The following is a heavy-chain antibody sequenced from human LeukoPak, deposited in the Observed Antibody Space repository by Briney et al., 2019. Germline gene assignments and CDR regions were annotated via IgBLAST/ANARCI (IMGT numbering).Heavy chain of an antibody. V-gene: IGHV5-51*01. CDR2: IYPGDSET. CDR3: ARHIAESVAGPDY. CDR1: GYSFNSFW. Sequence: GESLKISCKGSGYSFNSFWIGWVRQMPGKGLEWMGIIYPGDSETRYSPSFQGQVTISADKSISTAYLQWSSLKASDTAMYYSARHIAESVAGPDYWGQGTLVTVSS. J-gene: IGHJ4*02. D-gene: IGHD6-19*01.